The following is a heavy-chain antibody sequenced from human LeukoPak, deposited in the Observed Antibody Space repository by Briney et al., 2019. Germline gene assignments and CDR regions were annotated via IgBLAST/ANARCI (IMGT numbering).Heavy chain of an antibody. CDR1: GFTFSSYA. Sequence: QSGGSLRLSCAASGFTFSSYAMHWVRQAPGKGLERVAVISYDGSNKYYADSVKGRFTISRDNSKNTLYLQMNSLRAEDTAVYYCATCTRERDSAFDIWGQGTMVTASS. J-gene: IGHJ3*02. D-gene: IGHD1-26*01. CDR3: ATCTRERDSAFDI. CDR2: ISYDGSNK. V-gene: IGHV3-30-3*01.